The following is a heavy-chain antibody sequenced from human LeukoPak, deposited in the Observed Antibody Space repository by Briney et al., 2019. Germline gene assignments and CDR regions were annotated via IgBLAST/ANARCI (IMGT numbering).Heavy chain of an antibody. Sequence: PSETLSLTCTVSGDSVSNSHYYWAWIRQPPGKGLEWIGTVFYSGITYYSPSLESRVTISVDTSMTQFSLKLTSVTAADTAVYYCASERWSRRSYFDYWGQGMLVTVSS. D-gene: IGHD5-24*01. CDR1: GDSVSNSHYY. V-gene: IGHV4-39*07. J-gene: IGHJ4*02. CDR3: ASERWSRRSYFDY. CDR2: VFYSGIT.